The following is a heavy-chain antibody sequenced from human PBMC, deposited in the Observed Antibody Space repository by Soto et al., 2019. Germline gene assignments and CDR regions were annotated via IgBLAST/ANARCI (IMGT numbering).Heavy chain of an antibody. V-gene: IGHV4-59*01. Sequence: QVHLQESGPGLVKPSETLSLTCTVSGGSISNSYWTWIRQPPGKGLEWIGYISYSGSTNYNPSLKSRVTISLDTSNKQFSLKLSSVTAADTAVYYCARGSDGDYSDYWGQGTLVTVSS. CDR2: ISYSGST. CDR1: GGSISNSY. D-gene: IGHD3-16*01. J-gene: IGHJ4*02. CDR3: ARGSDGDYSDY.